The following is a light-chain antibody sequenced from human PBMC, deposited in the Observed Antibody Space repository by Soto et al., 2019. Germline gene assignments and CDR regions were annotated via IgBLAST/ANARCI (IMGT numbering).Light chain of an antibody. CDR3: QQRSNWRT. J-gene: IGKJ1*01. V-gene: IGKV3-11*01. CDR1: QSVSSY. CDR2: DAS. Sequence: EIVLTQSPAPLSLSPGERATLSCRASQSVSSYLAWYQQKPGQAPRLLIYDASNRATGIPARFSGSGSGTDFTLTISSLEPEDFAVYYCQQRSNWRTFGQGTQVEIK.